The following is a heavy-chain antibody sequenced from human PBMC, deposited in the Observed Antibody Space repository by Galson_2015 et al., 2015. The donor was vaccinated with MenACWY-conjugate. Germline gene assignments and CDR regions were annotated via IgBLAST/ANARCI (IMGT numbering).Heavy chain of an antibody. CDR3: ARGPHSGNFYSPPLFYRLDV. CDR1: GFTFTSYW. Sequence: SLRLSCAASGFTFTSYWMHWVRQVPGKGLVWVSRINVDGSTTDYADSVKGRFTISRDNAENTLYLQMDSLGTEDTALYFCARGPHSGNFYSPPLFYRLDVLGQRATVPVSS. V-gene: IGHV3-74*01. CDR2: INVDGSTT. J-gene: IGHJ6*02. D-gene: IGHD2-15*01.